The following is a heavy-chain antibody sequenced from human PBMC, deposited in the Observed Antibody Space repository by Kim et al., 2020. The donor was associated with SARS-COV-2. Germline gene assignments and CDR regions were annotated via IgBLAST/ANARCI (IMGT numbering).Heavy chain of an antibody. CDR3: AKEFSQQLVRRRYYYYGMDV. Sequence: WGSLRLSCAASGFTFSSYAMSWVRQAPGKGLEWVSAISGSGGSTYYADSVKGRFTISRDNSKNTLYLQMNSLRAEDTAVYYCAKEFSQQLVRRRYYYYGMDVWGQGTTVTVSS. D-gene: IGHD6-13*01. CDR1: GFTFSSYA. CDR2: ISGSGGST. V-gene: IGHV3-23*01. J-gene: IGHJ6*02.